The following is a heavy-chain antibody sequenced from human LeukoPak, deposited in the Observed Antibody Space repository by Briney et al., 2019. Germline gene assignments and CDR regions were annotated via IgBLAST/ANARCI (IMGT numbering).Heavy chain of an antibody. D-gene: IGHD6-19*01. V-gene: IGHV3-23*03. CDR3: AKDAVRMNGLYDWYDA. Sequence: PGGSLRLSCAASGFTFSTYAMSWVRQAPGKGLEWVSSIGGGDTYYADSVKGRFTISRDDSKSTVFLQMNSLRAADTAIYYCAKDAVRMNGLYDWYDAWGQGTLVTVSS. CDR2: IGGGDT. CDR1: GFTFSTYA. J-gene: IGHJ5*02.